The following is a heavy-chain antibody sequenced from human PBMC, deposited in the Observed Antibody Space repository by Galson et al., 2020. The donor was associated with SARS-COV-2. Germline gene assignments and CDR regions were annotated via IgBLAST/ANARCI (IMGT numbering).Heavy chain of an antibody. CDR3: ARDMAVAGTGNYYYYGMDV. Sequence: TGGSLRLSCAASGFTFSSYWMIWVRQAPGKGLEWVANIKQDGSEKYYVDSVKGRFTISRDNAKNSLYLQMNSLRAEDTAVYYCARDMAVAGTGNYYYYGMDVWGQGTTVTVSS. CDR1: GFTFSSYW. V-gene: IGHV3-7*05. D-gene: IGHD6-19*01. CDR2: IKQDGSEK. J-gene: IGHJ6*02.